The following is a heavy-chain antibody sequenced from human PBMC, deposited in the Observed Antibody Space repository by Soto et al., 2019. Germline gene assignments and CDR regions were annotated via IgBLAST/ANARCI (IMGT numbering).Heavy chain of an antibody. CDR1: GGTFKNYS. J-gene: IGHJ4*02. V-gene: IGHV1-69*13. Sequence: GASVKVSCKASGGTFKNYSISWVLQAPGQGLEWMGGIIPIFGAANYAQKFQGRVTITADESTSTAYMELRSLRSEDTAVYYCARGVHYDSSGYYYFYWGQGTVVTVSS. D-gene: IGHD3-22*01. CDR2: IIPIFGAA. CDR3: ARGVHYDSSGYYYFY.